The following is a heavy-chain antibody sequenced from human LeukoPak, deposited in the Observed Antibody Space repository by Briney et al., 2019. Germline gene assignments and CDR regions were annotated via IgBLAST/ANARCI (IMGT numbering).Heavy chain of an antibody. CDR1: GGSISSSSYY. Sequence: SETLSLTCTVSGGSISSSSYYWGWIRQPPGKGLEWIGSIYYSGSTYYNPSLKSRVTISVDTSKNQFSLKLSSVTAADTAVYYCARHESGGWFGEPYTIGGWGQGTLVTVSS. CDR2: IYYSGST. D-gene: IGHD3-10*01. CDR3: ARHESGGWFGEPYTIGG. V-gene: IGHV4-39*01. J-gene: IGHJ4*02.